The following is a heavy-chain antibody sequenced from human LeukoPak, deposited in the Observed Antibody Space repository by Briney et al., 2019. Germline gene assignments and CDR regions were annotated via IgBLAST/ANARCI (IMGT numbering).Heavy chain of an antibody. CDR3: ARGGIAARPYYYYYMDV. J-gene: IGHJ6*03. Sequence: SETLSLTCAVYGGSFSGYYWSWIRQPPGKGLEWIGEINHSGSTNYNPSLKSRVTISVDTSKNQFSLKLSSVTAADTAVYYCARGGIAARPYYYYYMDVWGKGTTDTVSS. CDR2: INHSGST. D-gene: IGHD6-6*01. V-gene: IGHV4-34*01. CDR1: GGSFSGYY.